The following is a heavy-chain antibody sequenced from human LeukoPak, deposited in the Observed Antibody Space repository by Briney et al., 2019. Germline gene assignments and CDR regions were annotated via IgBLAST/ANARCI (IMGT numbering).Heavy chain of an antibody. CDR3: AKDRLYDSSGYGAFDT. CDR2: ITGSGGST. D-gene: IGHD3-22*01. CDR1: GFTFSSYG. Sequence: PGGSLRLSCAASGFTFSSYGMSWVRQAPGKGLEWVSVITGSGGSTYYADSVKGRFTISRDNSKNTLSLQMNSLRAEDTAVYYCAKDRLYDSSGYGAFDTWGQGTMVTVSS. V-gene: IGHV3-23*01. J-gene: IGHJ3*02.